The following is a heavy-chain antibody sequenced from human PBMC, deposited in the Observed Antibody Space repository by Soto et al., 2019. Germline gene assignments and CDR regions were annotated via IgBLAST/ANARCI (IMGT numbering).Heavy chain of an antibody. J-gene: IGHJ4*02. D-gene: IGHD1-26*01. V-gene: IGHV1-3*01. CDR1: GYTFTSYA. CDR3: ARDGGSYRDFDY. Sequence: ASVKVSCKASGYTFTSYAMHWVRQAPGQRLEWMGWINAGNGNTKYSQKFQGRVTLTRDTSASTAYMELSSLRSEDTAVYYCARDGGSYRDFDYWGQGTLVTVSS. CDR2: INAGNGNT.